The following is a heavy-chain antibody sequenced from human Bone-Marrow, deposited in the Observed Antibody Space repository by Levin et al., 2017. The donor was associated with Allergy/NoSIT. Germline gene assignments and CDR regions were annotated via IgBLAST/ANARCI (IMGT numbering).Heavy chain of an antibody. CDR3: ARPTTVTTFHDAFDI. D-gene: IGHD4-17*01. CDR2: IYHSGST. J-gene: IGHJ3*02. V-gene: IGHV4-38-2*01. CDR1: GYSISSGYY. Sequence: PSETLSLTCAVSGYSISSGYYWGWIRQPPGKGLEWIGSIYHSGSTYYNPSLKSRVTISVDTSKNQFSLKLSSVTAADTAVYYCARPTTVTTFHDAFDIWGQGTMVTVSS.